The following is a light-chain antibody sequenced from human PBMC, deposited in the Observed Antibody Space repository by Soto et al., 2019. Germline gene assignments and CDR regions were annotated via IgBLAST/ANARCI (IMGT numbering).Light chain of an antibody. CDR2: GAS. Sequence: EVVMTQSPATLSVSPGEGATLSCRASQSVRSNLAWYQKKPGQSHRLLIYGASTRATAVPARFSGSGSGTEFTLPISSLQSEDFAVYYCQQYDNWPLTFGGGTQVEIK. CDR1: QSVRSN. J-gene: IGKJ4*01. V-gene: IGKV3-15*01. CDR3: QQYDNWPLT.